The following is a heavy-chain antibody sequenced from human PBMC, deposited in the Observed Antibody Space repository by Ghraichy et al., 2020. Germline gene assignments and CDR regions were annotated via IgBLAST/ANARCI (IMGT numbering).Heavy chain of an antibody. Sequence: SQTLSLTCTVSGGSISSYYWSWIRQPPGKGLEWIGYIYYSGSTNYNPSLKSRVTISVDTSKNQFSLKLSSVTAADTALYYCARDGAFYDFWSGYPEYYYYYGMDVWGQGTTVTVSS. CDR1: GGSISSYY. D-gene: IGHD3-3*01. CDR2: IYYSGST. J-gene: IGHJ6*02. V-gene: IGHV4-59*01. CDR3: ARDGAFYDFWSGYPEYYYYYGMDV.